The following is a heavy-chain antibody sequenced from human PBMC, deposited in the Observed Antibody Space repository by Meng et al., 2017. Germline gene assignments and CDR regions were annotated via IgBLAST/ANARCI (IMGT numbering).Heavy chain of an antibody. J-gene: IGHJ4*02. CDR1: GGSVCSVNYY. CDR3: ARDVGGDYETLFDY. Sequence: HLLEPGPSPLSPSQTLSLTLPASGGSVCSVNYYGSWIRQPPGKGLEWIGYIVYSGSTTYNPSLTTRVTISVDTSKNQFSLKLTSVTAADTAVYFCARDVGGDYETLFDYWGQGTLVTVSS. D-gene: IGHD4-17*01. CDR2: IVYSGST. V-gene: IGHV4-61*01.